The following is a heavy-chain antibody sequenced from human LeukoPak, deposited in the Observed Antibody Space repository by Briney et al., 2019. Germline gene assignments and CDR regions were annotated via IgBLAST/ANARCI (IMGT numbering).Heavy chain of an antibody. V-gene: IGHV4-39*01. Sequence: PSETLSLTCTVSGCSISSGSYYWGWIRQPPGKGLEWIGNIYYSGSTYYNPSLKSRVTISVDTSKNQFSLKLSSVTAADTAVYYCARRSAGNHRNLNFDFWGQGALVTVSS. CDR3: ARRSAGNHRNLNFDF. D-gene: IGHD6-13*01. CDR1: GCSISSGSYY. J-gene: IGHJ4*02. CDR2: IYYSGST.